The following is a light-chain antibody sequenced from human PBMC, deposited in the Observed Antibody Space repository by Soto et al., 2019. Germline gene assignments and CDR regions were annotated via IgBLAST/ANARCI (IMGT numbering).Light chain of an antibody. J-gene: IGKJ3*01. CDR1: QSISSH. CDR2: AAS. CDR3: QQTYRGVS. Sequence: DIQMTQSPSSQSASVGDRVTITCRASQSISSHLNWYHHRPGNAPKLLIFAASILQSGVPSRFSGSGSGTDFTLTISSLQPEDFATYYCQQTYRGVSFGPGTKVD. V-gene: IGKV1-39*01.